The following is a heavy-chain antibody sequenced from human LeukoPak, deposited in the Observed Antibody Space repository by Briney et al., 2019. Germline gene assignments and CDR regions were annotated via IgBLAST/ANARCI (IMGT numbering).Heavy chain of an antibody. J-gene: IGHJ6*03. CDR2: INSDGSST. V-gene: IGHV3-74*01. Sequence: GGSLRLSCAASGFTFSSYWMHWVRQAPGKGLVWVSRINSDGSSTSYADSVKGRFTISRDNAKNTLYLQMNSLRAEDTAVYYCARVLPDSSGYYKSYYYYMDAWGKGTTVTVSS. CDR3: ARVLPDSSGYYKSYYYYMDA. CDR1: GFTFSSYW. D-gene: IGHD3-22*01.